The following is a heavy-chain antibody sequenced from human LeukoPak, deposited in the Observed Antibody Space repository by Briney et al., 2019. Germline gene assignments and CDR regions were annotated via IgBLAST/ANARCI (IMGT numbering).Heavy chain of an antibody. CDR1: GFTFSSYA. CDR2: INGSGSKT. J-gene: IGHJ3*02. V-gene: IGHV3-23*01. Sequence: GSLRLSCAASGFTFSSYAMNWVRQAPGKGLEWVSAINGSGSKTYYADSVKGRFTISRDNSKNTLYLQMNSLRAEDTAVYYCARDSGNYLDAFDIWGQGTMVTVSS. D-gene: IGHD1-7*01. CDR3: ARDSGNYLDAFDI.